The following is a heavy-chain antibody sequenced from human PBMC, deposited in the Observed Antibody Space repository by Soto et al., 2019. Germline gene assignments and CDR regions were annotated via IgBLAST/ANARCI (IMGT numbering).Heavy chain of an antibody. J-gene: IGHJ3*02. Sequence: SETLSLTCAVYGGSFSGYYWSWIRQPPGKGLEWIGEINHSGSTNYNPSLKSRVTISVDTSKNQFSLKLSSGTAADTAVYYCAKRYSSSPDESYAFDIWGQGTMVTVSS. V-gene: IGHV4-34*01. D-gene: IGHD6-13*01. CDR2: INHSGST. CDR1: GGSFSGYY. CDR3: AKRYSSSPDESYAFDI.